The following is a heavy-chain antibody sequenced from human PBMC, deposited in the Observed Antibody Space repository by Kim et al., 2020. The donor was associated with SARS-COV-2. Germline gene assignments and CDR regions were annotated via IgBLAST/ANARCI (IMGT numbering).Heavy chain of an antibody. CDR2: ISSSSSYI. D-gene: IGHD2-21*02. V-gene: IGHV3-21*01. CDR1: GFTFSSYS. CDR3: ARDLRGVVTAIFSGYYGMDV. Sequence: GGSLRLSCAASGFTFSSYSMNWVRQAPGKGLEWVSSISSSSSYIYYADSVKGRFTISRDNAKNSLYLQMNSLRAEDTAVYYCARDLRGVVTAIFSGYYGMDVCGQGTTVTVSS. J-gene: IGHJ6*02.